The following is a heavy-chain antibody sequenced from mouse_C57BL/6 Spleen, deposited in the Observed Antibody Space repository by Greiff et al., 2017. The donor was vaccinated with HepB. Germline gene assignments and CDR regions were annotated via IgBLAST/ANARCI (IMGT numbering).Heavy chain of an antibody. J-gene: IGHJ1*03. D-gene: IGHD1-1*01. Sequence: EVQLQESGPGLVKPSQSLSLTCSVTGYSITSGYYWNWIRQFPGNKLEWMGYISYDGSNNYNPSLKNRISITRDTSKNQFFLKLNSVTTEDTATYYCAREEDYGNWYFDVWGTGTTVTVSS. CDR1: GYSITSGYY. CDR3: AREEDYGNWYFDV. CDR2: ISYDGSN. V-gene: IGHV3-6*01.